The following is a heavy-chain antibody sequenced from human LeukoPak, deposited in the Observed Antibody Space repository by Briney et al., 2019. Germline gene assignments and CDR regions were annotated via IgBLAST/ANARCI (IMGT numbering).Heavy chain of an antibody. CDR2: IYYSGST. CDR1: GGSISRYY. D-gene: IGHD6-13*01. V-gene: IGHV4-59*01. CDR3: ATCPITADGAVDY. Sequence: SETLSLTCTVSGGSISRYYWSWIRQPPGKGLEWIGYIYYSGSTDYNPSLKSRVTISIDTSKNQFSLKLSSLTAAETAVYYCATCPITADGAVDYWGQGIRVTVSS. J-gene: IGHJ4*02.